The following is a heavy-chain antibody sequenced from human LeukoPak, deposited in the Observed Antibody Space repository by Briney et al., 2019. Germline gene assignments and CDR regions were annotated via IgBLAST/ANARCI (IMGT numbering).Heavy chain of an antibody. CDR3: VYGDYGAMGMDV. CDR2: IIPIFGAA. CDR1: GGTFSSYA. Sequence: GASVKVSCKASGGTFSSYAISWVRQAPGQGLEWMGGIIPIFGAANYAQKFQGRVTITADESTSTAYMELSSLRSEDTAVYYCVYGDYGAMGMDVWGQGTTVTVSS. J-gene: IGHJ6*01. D-gene: IGHD4-17*01. V-gene: IGHV1-69*13.